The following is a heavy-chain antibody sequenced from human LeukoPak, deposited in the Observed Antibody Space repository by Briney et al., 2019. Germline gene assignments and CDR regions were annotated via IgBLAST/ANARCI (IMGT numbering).Heavy chain of an antibody. CDR1: GSTFSSYA. CDR2: ISYDESNK. Sequence: GGSLRLSCAASGSTFSSYAMHWVRQAPGKGLEWVAVISYDESNKYYADSVKGRFTISRDNSKNTLYLQMNSLRAEDTAVYYCASEGSSSSWPYFDYWGQGTLVTVSS. D-gene: IGHD6-13*01. CDR3: ASEGSSSSWPYFDY. J-gene: IGHJ4*02. V-gene: IGHV3-30*04.